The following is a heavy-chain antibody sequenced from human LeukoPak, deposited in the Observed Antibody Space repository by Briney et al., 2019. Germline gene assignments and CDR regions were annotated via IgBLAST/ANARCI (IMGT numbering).Heavy chain of an antibody. CDR2: INPSGGST. CDR3: AREYYYDSSGYYHYYYGMDV. Sequence: ASVKVSCKASGYTFTSYYMHWVRQAPGQGLEWMGIINPSGGSTSYAQKFQGRVTMTRDTSTSTVYMELSSLRSEDTAVYYCAREYYYDSSGYYHYYYGMDVWGQGTTVTVSS. J-gene: IGHJ6*02. CDR1: GYTFTSYY. V-gene: IGHV1-46*01. D-gene: IGHD3-22*01.